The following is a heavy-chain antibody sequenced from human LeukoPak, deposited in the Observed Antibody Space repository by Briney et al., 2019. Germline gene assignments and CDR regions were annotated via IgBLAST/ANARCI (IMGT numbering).Heavy chain of an antibody. CDR3: ARDKVVGATLFDY. D-gene: IGHD1-26*01. V-gene: IGHV3-7*01. Sequence: PGGSLRLSCAASGFTFSTYWMSWVRQSPEKGREWVANIKQDGSKIYYVDSVKGRFTISRDNAKNSLYLQMNSLRAEDTAVYYCARDKVVGATLFDYWGQGTLVTVSS. CDR2: IKQDGSKI. J-gene: IGHJ4*02. CDR1: GFTFSTYW.